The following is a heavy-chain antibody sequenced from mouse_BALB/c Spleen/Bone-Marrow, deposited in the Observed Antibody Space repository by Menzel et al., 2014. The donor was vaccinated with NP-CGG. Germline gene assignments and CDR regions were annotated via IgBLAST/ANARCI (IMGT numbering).Heavy chain of an antibody. J-gene: IGHJ2*01. CDR3: ARYYYGSSYFDY. V-gene: IGHV14-3*02. D-gene: IGHD1-1*01. CDR1: GFNIKDTY. CDR2: IDPANGNT. Sequence: EVQLQQSGAELVKPGASVKLSCTASGFNIKDTYMHWVKQRPEQGLEWIGRIDPANGNTKYDPKFQGKVTITADTSSNTAYLQLSSLTSEDTAVYYCARYYYGSSYFDYWGQGTTLTVSS.